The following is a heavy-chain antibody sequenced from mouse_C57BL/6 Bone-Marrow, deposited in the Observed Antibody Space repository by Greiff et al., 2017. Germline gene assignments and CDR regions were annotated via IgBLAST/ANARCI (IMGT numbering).Heavy chain of an antibody. CDR1: GYIFTSYW. CDR3: AISPLTTVV. CDR2: IKPSASDI. Sequence: QVKLQQPGAELAKPGASVKVLCKASGYIFTSYWMHWGKQRPGQGLEGIGRIKPSASDINYNQKFKGKATLTVDKSTSTAYMQLSSLTSEDSAVYYCAISPLTTVVWGQGTLVTVSA. J-gene: IGHJ3*01. V-gene: IGHV1-74*01. D-gene: IGHD1-1*01.